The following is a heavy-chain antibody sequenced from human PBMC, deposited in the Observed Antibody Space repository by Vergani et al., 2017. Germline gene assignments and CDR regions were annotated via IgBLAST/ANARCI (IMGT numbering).Heavy chain of an antibody. CDR1: GFTFSNAW. J-gene: IGHJ4*02. V-gene: IGHV3-15*01. CDR3: TRTSIYGDYDPYFDY. D-gene: IGHD4-17*01. Sequence: EVQLVESGGGLVQPGGSLRLSCAASGFTFSNAWMSWVRQAPGKGLEWVGRIKSKTDGGTTDYAAPVKGRFTISRDDSKSIAYLQMNSLKTEDTAVYYCTRTSIYGDYDPYFDYWGQGTLVTVSS. CDR2: IKSKTDGGTT.